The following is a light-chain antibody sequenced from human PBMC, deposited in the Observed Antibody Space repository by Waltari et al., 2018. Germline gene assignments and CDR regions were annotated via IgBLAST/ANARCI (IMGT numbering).Light chain of an antibody. V-gene: IGLV1-47*01. CDR2: KDD. Sequence: QSVLTQPPSASATPGLRVSISCSGSRSNIGPNSVYWYQQLPGADPKLLIYKDDQRPAGVPDRFSGSKSGTSASLAISGLRSADEADYYCAAWDDSLSGRVFGGGTKLTVL. CDR3: AAWDDSLSGRV. J-gene: IGLJ3*02. CDR1: RSNIGPNS.